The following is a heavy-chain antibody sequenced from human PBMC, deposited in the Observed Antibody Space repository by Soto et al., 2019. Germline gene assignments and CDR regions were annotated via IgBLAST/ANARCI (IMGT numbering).Heavy chain of an antibody. CDR1: GYNFTSYA. CDR2: INAGSGKT. V-gene: IGHV1-3*01. J-gene: IGHJ4*02. Sequence: QVQLVQSGAEVKKPGASVKVSCKASGYNFTSYAMHWVRQAPGQRLEWMGWINAGSGKTKYSQKFQGRVTITRDTSASTAYMEMSRLRSEDTAVYYSARAVVVPAAPDYWGQGTLVTVSS. D-gene: IGHD2-2*01. CDR3: ARAVVVPAAPDY.